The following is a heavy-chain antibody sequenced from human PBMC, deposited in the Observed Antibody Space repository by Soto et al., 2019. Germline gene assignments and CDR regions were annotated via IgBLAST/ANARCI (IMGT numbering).Heavy chain of an antibody. Sequence: SVKVSCKASGGTFSSYAISWVRQAPGQGLEWMGGIIPIFGTANYAQKFQGRVTITADESTSTAYMELSSLRSEDTAVYYCARVFPSTTVVTRYFDHWGQGTLVTVSS. CDR2: IIPIFGTA. CDR3: ARVFPSTTVVTRYFDH. J-gene: IGHJ4*02. CDR1: GGTFSSYA. V-gene: IGHV1-69*13. D-gene: IGHD4-17*01.